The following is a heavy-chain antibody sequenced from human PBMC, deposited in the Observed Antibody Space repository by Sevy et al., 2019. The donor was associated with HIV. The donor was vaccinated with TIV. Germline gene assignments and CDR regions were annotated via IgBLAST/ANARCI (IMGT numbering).Heavy chain of an antibody. J-gene: IGHJ4*02. CDR2: FDPEDDER. CDR3: ATTKDYYESSGCPFDY. Sequence: ASMKVSCKVSGYTPTEFSMHWVRQAPGKGLEWMGTFDPEDDERIYAQKLEGRVTMTEDTSADTAYMELNSLRFEDTAVYYCATTKDYYESSGCPFDYWDQGTLVTVSS. V-gene: IGHV1-24*01. CDR1: GYTPTEFS. D-gene: IGHD3-22*01.